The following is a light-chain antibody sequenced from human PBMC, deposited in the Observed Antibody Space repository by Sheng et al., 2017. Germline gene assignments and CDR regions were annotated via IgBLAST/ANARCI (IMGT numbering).Light chain of an antibody. J-gene: IGKJ1*01. CDR3: QQYGSLPRT. Sequence: EIVLTQSPGTLSLSPGERATLSCRASQSVSSSYLGWYQQKHGQAPRLLIYGPSSRATGIPDRFSGSGSGTDFTLTISRLEPEDFAVYYCQQYGSLPRTFGQGTKVEIK. CDR1: QSVSSSY. V-gene: IGKV3-20*01. CDR2: GPS.